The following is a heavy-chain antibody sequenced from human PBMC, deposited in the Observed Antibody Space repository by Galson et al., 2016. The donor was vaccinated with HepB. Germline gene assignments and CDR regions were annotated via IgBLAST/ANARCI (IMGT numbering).Heavy chain of an antibody. CDR2: ISSGSDGYI. CDR1: GFTFSCDS. D-gene: IGHD6-13*01. Sequence: SLRLSCAASGFTFSCDSMIWVRQAPGKGLEWVSSISSGSDGYIYYADSVKGRFTISRDNAKNSLLLQMNSLRAEETAVYYCARVRYSSSWYVLWYFDLWGRGTLVTVSS. J-gene: IGHJ2*01. CDR3: ARVRYSSSWYVLWYFDL. V-gene: IGHV3-21*01.